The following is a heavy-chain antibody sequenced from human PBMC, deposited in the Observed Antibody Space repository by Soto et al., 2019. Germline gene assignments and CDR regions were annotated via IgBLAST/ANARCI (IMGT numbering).Heavy chain of an antibody. CDR1: GGTFSSYA. CDR2: IIPIFGTA. V-gene: IGHV1-69*13. J-gene: IGHJ4*02. CDR3: ARGVPYGPDDY. D-gene: IGHD3-10*01. Sequence: GASVKVSCKASGGTFSSYAISWVRQAPGQGLEWMGGIIPIFGTANYAQKFQGRVTITADESTGTAYMELSSLRSEDTAVYYCARGVPYGPDDYWGQGTLVTVSS.